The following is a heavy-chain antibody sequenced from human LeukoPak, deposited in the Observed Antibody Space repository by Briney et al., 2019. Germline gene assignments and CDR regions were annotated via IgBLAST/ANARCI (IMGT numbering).Heavy chain of an antibody. CDR3: VKEPLSLVTSTFEH. CDR1: GFTFSSYA. CDR2: LGTNGVST. Sequence: GGSLRLSCSASGFTFSSYAMHWVRQPPGKGLEYVSALGTNGVSTYYADSVKGRFTISRDNSKNTLYLQMRGLRAEDTAVYYCVKEPLSLVTSTFEHWGQGTLVTVSS. V-gene: IGHV3-64D*09. D-gene: IGHD2-21*02. J-gene: IGHJ4*02.